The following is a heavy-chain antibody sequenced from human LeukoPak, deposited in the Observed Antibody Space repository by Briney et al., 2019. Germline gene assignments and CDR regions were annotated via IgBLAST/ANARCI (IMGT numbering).Heavy chain of an antibody. CDR3: ARDLYGAKRGRFDP. CDR2: ITSDGSSI. Sequence: GGSLRLSCVASGFNFNIYEMNWVRQAPGKGLEWISYITSDGSSIYYADSVKGRFTVSRDSAKNSVCLQMNSLRAEDTAVYYCARDLYGAKRGRFDPWGEGTLVTVSS. J-gene: IGHJ5*02. V-gene: IGHV3-48*03. D-gene: IGHD4-23*01. CDR1: GFNFNIYE.